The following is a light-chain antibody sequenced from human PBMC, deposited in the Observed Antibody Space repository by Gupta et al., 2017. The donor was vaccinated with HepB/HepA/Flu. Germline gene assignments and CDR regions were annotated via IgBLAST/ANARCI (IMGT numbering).Light chain of an antibody. CDR3: KQGLRTPWT. CDR1: QSRLHSNGYNY. Sequence: DIVMTESTLSLPVTPGEPASISCRTSQSRLHSNGYNYLDWYLQKPGQSPQLLIYSGSNWASGVPDRFSGIGSGTNFTLKISKVEAEDVGVYYCKQGLRTPWTFGQGTKVEIK. V-gene: IGKV2-28*01. CDR2: SGS. J-gene: IGKJ1*01.